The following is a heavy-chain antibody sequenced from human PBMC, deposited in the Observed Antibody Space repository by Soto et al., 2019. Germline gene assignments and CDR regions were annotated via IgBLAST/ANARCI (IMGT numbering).Heavy chain of an antibody. CDR1: GYTLTELS. D-gene: IGHD3-16*01. Sequence: ASVKVSCKVSGYTLTELSMHWVRQAPGKGLEWMGGFDPEDGETIYAQKFQGRVTMTEDTSTDTAYMELSSLRSEDTAVYYCATDDRGGGGIGAFDIWGQGTMVTVSS. CDR3: ATDDRGGGGIGAFDI. V-gene: IGHV1-24*01. CDR2: FDPEDGET. J-gene: IGHJ3*02.